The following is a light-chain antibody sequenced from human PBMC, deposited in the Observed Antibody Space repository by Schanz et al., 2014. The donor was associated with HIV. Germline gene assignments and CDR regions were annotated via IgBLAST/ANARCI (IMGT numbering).Light chain of an antibody. CDR2: EVS. CDR1: SSDVGSYNL. Sequence: QSALTQPASVSGSPGQSITISCTGTSSDVGSYNLPSWYQQHPGKAPKLIIYEVSKRPSGVSDRFSGSKSGNTASLTFSGLQAEDEADYYCCSYAGSTSVIFGGGTKVTVL. CDR3: CSYAGSTSVI. V-gene: IGLV2-23*02. J-gene: IGLJ2*01.